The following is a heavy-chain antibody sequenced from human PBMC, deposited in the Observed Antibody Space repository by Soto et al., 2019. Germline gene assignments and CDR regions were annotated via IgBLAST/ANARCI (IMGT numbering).Heavy chain of an antibody. CDR3: AKNWDTTFSSSSH. D-gene: IGHD6-6*01. Sequence: ESGGGLVQPGGSLRLSCAASGFTFTTYAMTWVRQAPGKRLEWVSAISGSGGSTFYADSVKGRFTISRDNSKNTLFLQMNSLRAEDTAVYYCAKNWDTTFSSSSHWGQGTLVTVSS. V-gene: IGHV3-23*01. J-gene: IGHJ4*02. CDR1: GFTFTTYA. CDR2: ISGSGGST.